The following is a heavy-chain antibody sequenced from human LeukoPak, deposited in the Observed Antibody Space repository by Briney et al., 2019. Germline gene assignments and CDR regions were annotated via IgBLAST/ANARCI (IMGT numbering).Heavy chain of an antibody. CDR3: AREGGNYGSWFDP. J-gene: IGHJ5*02. CDR1: GGSISSGGYS. Sequence: SQTLSLTCAVSGGSISSGGYSWSWTRQPPGKGLEWIGYIYHSGSTYYNPSLKSRVTISVDRSKNQFSLKLGSVTAADTAVYYCAREGGNYGSWFDPWGQGTLVTVSS. CDR2: IYHSGST. D-gene: IGHD1-7*01. V-gene: IGHV4-30-2*01.